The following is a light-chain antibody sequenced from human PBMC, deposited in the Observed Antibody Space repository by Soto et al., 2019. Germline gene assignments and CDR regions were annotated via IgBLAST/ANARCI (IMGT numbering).Light chain of an antibody. V-gene: IGKV1-8*01. Sequence: AIRMTQSPSSLSASTGDRVTITCRASQGISSYLAWYQQKPGKAPKLLIYAASTLQSGVPSRFSGSGSGTDFTLTISCLQSEDFATYYCQQYYSYPSTFGPGTKVDIQ. J-gene: IGKJ3*01. CDR1: QGISSY. CDR3: QQYYSYPST. CDR2: AAS.